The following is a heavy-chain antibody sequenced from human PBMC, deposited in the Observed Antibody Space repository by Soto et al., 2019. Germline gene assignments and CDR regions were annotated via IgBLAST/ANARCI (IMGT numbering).Heavy chain of an antibody. V-gene: IGHV3-66*01. Sequence: EVQLVESGGGLVQPGGSLRLSCAASGFTVSSNYMSWVRQAPGKGLEWVSVIYSGGSTYYADSVKGRFTISRDNSKNTLYLQMNSLRAEDTAVYYCARSSGWYFSPRAAGMDVWGQGTTVTVSS. CDR2: IYSGGST. D-gene: IGHD6-19*01. CDR1: GFTVSSNY. CDR3: ARSSGWYFSPRAAGMDV. J-gene: IGHJ6*02.